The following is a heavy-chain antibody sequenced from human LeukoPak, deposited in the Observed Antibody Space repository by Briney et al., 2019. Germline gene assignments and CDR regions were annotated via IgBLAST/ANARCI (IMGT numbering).Heavy chain of an antibody. D-gene: IGHD4-17*01. Sequence: PGGSLRLSCAASGFTFSSYWMHWVRQAPGKGLVWVSRINSDGSSTSYADSVKGRFTISRDNAKNTLYLQMNSLRAEDTAVYYCAREATVTPHDAFDIRGQGTMVTVSS. CDR3: AREATVTPHDAFDI. V-gene: IGHV3-74*01. CDR1: GFTFSSYW. J-gene: IGHJ3*02. CDR2: INSDGSST.